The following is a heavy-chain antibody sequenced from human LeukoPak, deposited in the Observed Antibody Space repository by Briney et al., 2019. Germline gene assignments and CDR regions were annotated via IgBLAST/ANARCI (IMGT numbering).Heavy chain of an antibody. CDR3: ARHVEDVATDDAFDI. V-gene: IGHV4-61*02. J-gene: IGHJ3*02. Sequence: PSETLSLTCTVSGGSISSGSYYWSCIRQPAGKGLECIGRIYTSGSTDYNPSLKSRVTISVDMSKNQFSLKLNSVTAADTAVYYCARHVEDVATDDAFDIWGQGTMVTVSS. CDR1: GGSISSGSYY. D-gene: IGHD5-12*01. CDR2: IYTSGST.